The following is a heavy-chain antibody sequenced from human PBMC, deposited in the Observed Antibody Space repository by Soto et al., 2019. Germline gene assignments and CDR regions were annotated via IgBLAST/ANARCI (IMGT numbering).Heavy chain of an antibody. V-gene: IGHV3-23*01. D-gene: IGHD1-1*01. J-gene: IGHJ4*02. CDR1: GXTLSSYS. CDR3: VKGPQIRNWHYFDH. Sequence: GSLRLSCAASGXTLSSYSMSWVRQAPGKGLEWVSNVSGSGAYINYEDAVNGLFTISIDNSANTLYLQMITMRAEDMAMYYCVKGPQIRNWHYFDHWGQGSLVTVSS. CDR2: VSGSGAYI.